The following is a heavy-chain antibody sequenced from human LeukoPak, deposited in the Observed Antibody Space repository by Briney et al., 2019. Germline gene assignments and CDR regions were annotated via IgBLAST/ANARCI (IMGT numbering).Heavy chain of an antibody. CDR3: AKGAASRGYTYVAN. J-gene: IGHJ4*02. CDR2: VSGSGGST. D-gene: IGHD5-18*01. V-gene: IGHV3-23*01. Sequence: GGSLRLSCAASAFTFRSYAMIWVRQAPGKGLEWVSTVSGSGGSTYYADSVKGRFTISRDNSNNTLYLQMNSLRAEDTAVYYCAKGAASRGYTYVANWGQGTLVSVSS. CDR1: AFTFRSYA.